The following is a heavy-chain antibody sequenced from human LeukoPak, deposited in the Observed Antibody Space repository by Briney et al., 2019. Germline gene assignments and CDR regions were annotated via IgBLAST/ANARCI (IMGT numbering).Heavy chain of an antibody. D-gene: IGHD5-12*01. CDR1: GYSIGSGYY. V-gene: IGHV4-38-2*01. Sequence: SETLSLTXAVSGYSIGSGYYWGWIRKPPGKGLEWIGSIYHSGSTYYNPSLKSRVTISVDTSKNQFSLKLSSVTAADTAVYYCARRGATTFDYWGQGTLVTVSS. CDR2: IYHSGST. CDR3: ARRGATTFDY. J-gene: IGHJ4*02.